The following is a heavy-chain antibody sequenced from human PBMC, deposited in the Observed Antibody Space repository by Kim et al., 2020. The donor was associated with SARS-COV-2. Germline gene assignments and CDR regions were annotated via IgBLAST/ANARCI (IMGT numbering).Heavy chain of an antibody. CDR2: IWYDGSNK. Sequence: GGSLRLSCAASGFTFSSYGMHWVSQAPGKGLEWVAVIWYDGSNKYYADSVKGRFTISRDNSKNTLYLQMNSLRAEDTAVYYCARDKLELHAFDIWGQGTMVTVSS. V-gene: IGHV3-33*01. CDR1: GFTFSSYG. D-gene: IGHD1-7*01. CDR3: ARDKLELHAFDI. J-gene: IGHJ3*02.